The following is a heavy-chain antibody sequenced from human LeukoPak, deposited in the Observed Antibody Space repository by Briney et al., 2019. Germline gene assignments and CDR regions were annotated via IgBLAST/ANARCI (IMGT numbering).Heavy chain of an antibody. V-gene: IGHV3-23*01. D-gene: IGHD6-19*01. CDR2: ISGSGGST. CDR3: AKDCSYSSGWYFADY. J-gene: IGHJ4*02. Sequence: GGSLRLSCAASGFTFSSYAMSWVRQAPGKGLEWASAISGSGGSTYYADSVKGRFTISRDNSKNTLYLQMNSLRAEDTAVYYCAKDCSYSSGWYFADYWGQGTLVTVSS. CDR1: GFTFSSYA.